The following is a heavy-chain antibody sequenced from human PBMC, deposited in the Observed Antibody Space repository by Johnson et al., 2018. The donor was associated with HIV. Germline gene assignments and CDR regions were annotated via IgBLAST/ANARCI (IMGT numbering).Heavy chain of an antibody. CDR1: GFTFSSYA. Sequence: VQLVESGGGVVQPGRSLRLSCAASGFTFSSYAMHWVRQAPGKGLEWVSVIYSGGSTYYADSVKGRFTISRDNSKNTLYLQMNSLRAEDTAVYYCARDRHSSSFDAFDIWGQGTMVTVSS. CDR2: IYSGGST. V-gene: IGHV3-66*01. J-gene: IGHJ3*02. CDR3: ARDRHSSSFDAFDI. D-gene: IGHD6-6*01.